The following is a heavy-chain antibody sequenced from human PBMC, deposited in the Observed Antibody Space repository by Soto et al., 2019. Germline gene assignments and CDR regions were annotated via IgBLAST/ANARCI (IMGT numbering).Heavy chain of an antibody. CDR2: ISAYNGNT. CDR1: GYTFTSYG. D-gene: IGHD3-22*01. CDR3: ARDNQYYDSIMRDY. J-gene: IGHJ4*02. Sequence: QVQLVQSGAEVKKPGASVKVSCKASGYTFTSYGISWVRQAPGQGLEWMGWISAYNGNTNYAQKLQGRVTMTTDKSTITAYMELRSMRSDDTAVYYGARDNQYYDSIMRDYWGQGTLVTVSS. V-gene: IGHV1-18*01.